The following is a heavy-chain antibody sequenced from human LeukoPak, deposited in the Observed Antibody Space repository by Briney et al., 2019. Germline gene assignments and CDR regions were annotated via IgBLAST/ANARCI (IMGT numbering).Heavy chain of an antibody. V-gene: IGHV1-69*13. CDR1: GGTFSSYA. D-gene: IGHD4-23*01. CDR3: ASDYGGNSDY. J-gene: IGHJ4*02. CDR2: IVPIFGTA. Sequence: GASVKVSCRASGGTFSSYAISWVRQAPGQGLEWMGGIVPIFGTANYAQKFQGRVTITADESTSTAYMELSSLRSEDTAVYYCASDYGGNSDYWGQGTLVTVSS.